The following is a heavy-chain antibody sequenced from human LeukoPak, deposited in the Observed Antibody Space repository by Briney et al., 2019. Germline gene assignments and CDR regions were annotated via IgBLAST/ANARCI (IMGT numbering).Heavy chain of an antibody. CDR3: SRDGRITMIITGAFDI. CDR2: ISGSGGST. CDR1: GFTFSSYA. D-gene: IGHD3-22*01. Sequence: GGSLRLSCAASGFTFSSYAMSWVRQAPGKGLEWVSAISGSGGSTYYADSVKGRFTISRDNAKNSLYLQMNSLRAEDTALYYCSRDGRITMIITGAFDIWGQGTMVTVSS. V-gene: IGHV3-23*01. J-gene: IGHJ3*02.